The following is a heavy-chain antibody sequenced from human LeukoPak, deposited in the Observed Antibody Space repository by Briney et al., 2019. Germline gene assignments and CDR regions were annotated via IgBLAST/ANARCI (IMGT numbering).Heavy chain of an antibody. CDR1: GFTITDYA. V-gene: IGHV3-23*01. CDR2: IGITSEYI. D-gene: IGHD4-17*01. J-gene: IGHJ3*02. Sequence: GGSLRLSCAASGFTITDYAMSWVRQSPGKGLEWVSGIGITSEYIHYADSVKGRFTISRDNSKNTVYLEMSSLRAGDAAVYYCAKDPNGDYVGAFDTWGQGTMVIVSS. CDR3: AKDPNGDYVGAFDT.